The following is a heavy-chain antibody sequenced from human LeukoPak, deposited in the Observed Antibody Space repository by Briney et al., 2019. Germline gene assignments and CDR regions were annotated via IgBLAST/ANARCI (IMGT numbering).Heavy chain of an antibody. Sequence: GGSLRLSCAASGFTFSRYWMHWVRQAPGKGLVWVANIKEDGTETRYVDSVKGRFTISRDNAQNSLYLLMNSLSAEDTAVYYCARASKPWLQLNWGQGTLVTVSS. CDR3: ARASKPWLQLN. J-gene: IGHJ4*02. CDR2: IKEDGTET. CDR1: GFTFSRYW. D-gene: IGHD5-24*01. V-gene: IGHV3-7*05.